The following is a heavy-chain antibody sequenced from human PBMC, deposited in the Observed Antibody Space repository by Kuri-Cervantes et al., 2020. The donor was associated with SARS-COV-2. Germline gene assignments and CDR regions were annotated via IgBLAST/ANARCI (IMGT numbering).Heavy chain of an antibody. J-gene: IGHJ4*02. Sequence: GGSLRLSCAASGFTFSSYGMHWVRQAPGKGLEWVAVISYDGSNKYYADSVKGRFTISRDNSKNTLYLQMNSLRAEDTAVYYCARDMYYYDSSGYYYPLGYWGQGTRVTGSS. D-gene: IGHD3-22*01. CDR3: ARDMYYYDSSGYYYPLGY. V-gene: IGHV3-30*03. CDR2: ISYDGSNK. CDR1: GFTFSSYG.